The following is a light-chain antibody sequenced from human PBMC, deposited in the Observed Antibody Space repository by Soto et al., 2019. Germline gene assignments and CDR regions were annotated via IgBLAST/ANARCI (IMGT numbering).Light chain of an antibody. CDR3: SSYTSSNTWV. CDR2: EVS. V-gene: IGLV2-14*01. CDR1: SSDVGDYNY. Sequence: QSALTQPASVSGSPGQSITISCTGTSSDVGDYNYVSWYQQHPGKAPKLMIYEVSNRPSGVSNRFSGSKSGNTASLTISGLQAEDEADDDCSSYTSSNTWVFGGGTKLTVL. J-gene: IGLJ3*02.